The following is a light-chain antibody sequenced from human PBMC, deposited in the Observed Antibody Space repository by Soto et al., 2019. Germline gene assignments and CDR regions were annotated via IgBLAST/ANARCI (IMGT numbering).Light chain of an antibody. CDR2: KAS. CDR1: QSISSW. CDR3: QQYNTYPLT. Sequence: DIPMTQSPSTLSASVGDRVTITCRASQSISSWLAWYQQKPGKAPKLLIYKASNLESGVPSRISGSGSGTEFTLAISSLQPDDFATYYCQQYNTYPLTFGGGTKVEIK. V-gene: IGKV1-5*03. J-gene: IGKJ4*01.